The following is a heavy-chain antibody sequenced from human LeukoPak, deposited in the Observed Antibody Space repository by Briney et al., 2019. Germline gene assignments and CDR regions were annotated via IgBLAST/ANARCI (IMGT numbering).Heavy chain of an antibody. V-gene: IGHV4-39*07. J-gene: IGHJ4*02. CDR2: VFYTGKT. CDR3: ARVLDS. D-gene: IGHD3-10*01. CDR1: GGSFSTSDYY. Sequence: PSETLSLTCTVSGGSFSTSDYYWGWIRQSPVKGLEWIVDVFYTGKTNYHPSLRGRATISIDTSKNQFSLKLTYVTAADTAVYYCARVLDSWGQGTLVTVSS.